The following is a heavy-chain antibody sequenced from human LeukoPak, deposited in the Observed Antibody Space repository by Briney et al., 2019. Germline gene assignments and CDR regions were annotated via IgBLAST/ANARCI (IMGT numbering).Heavy chain of an antibody. CDR3: ARAGRLQYGDYVAFDY. CDR2: IHHSGST. V-gene: IGHV4-30-2*01. Sequence: PSETLSLTCTVSSGSISSGDYYWNWIRQPPGKGLEWIGYIHHSGSTSYNPSLKSRVTISVDRSTNQFSLEVTSMTAADTAVYYCARAGRLQYGDYVAFDYWGQGTLVTVSS. J-gene: IGHJ4*02. CDR1: SGSISSGDYY. D-gene: IGHD4-17*01.